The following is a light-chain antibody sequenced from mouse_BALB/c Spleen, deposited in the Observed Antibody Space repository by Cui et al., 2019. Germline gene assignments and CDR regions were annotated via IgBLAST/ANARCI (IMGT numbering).Light chain of an antibody. Sequence: NIMLTQSPSFLAVSAGEKVTMSCKSSQSVSYSSNQKNYLAWYQQKPGQSPKLLIYWASTRESGVPDRFTGSGSGTDFTLTISSVQAEDLAVYYCHQYLSSWTFGGGTKLEIK. CDR2: WAS. CDR3: HQYLSSWT. CDR1: QSVSYSSNQKNY. V-gene: IGKV8-27*01. J-gene: IGKJ1*01.